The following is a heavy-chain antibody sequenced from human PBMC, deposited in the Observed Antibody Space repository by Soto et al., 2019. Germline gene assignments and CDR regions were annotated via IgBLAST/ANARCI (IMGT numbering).Heavy chain of an antibody. D-gene: IGHD3-10*01. CDR1: GYSFTSYW. J-gene: IGHJ3*02. V-gene: IGHV5-10-1*01. CDR2: IDPSDSYT. CDR3: ASSATSSDYYGSGKRAFDI. Sequence: PGESLKISCKGSGYSFTSYWISWVRQMPGKGLEWMGRIDPSDSYTNYSPSFQGHVTISADKSISTAYLQWSSLKASDTAMYYCASSATSSDYYGSGKRAFDIWGQGTMVTVSS.